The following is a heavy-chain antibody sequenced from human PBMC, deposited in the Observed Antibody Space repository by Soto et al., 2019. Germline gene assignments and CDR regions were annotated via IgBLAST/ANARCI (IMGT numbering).Heavy chain of an antibody. Sequence: PSETLSLTCTVSGGSISSSSYYWGWIRQPPGKGLEWIGSIYYSGSTYYNPSLKSRVTISVDTSKNQFSLKLSSVTAADTAVYYCARHYGSGRYYYYYGMDVWGQETTVTVSS. CDR3: ARHYGSGRYYYYYGMDV. D-gene: IGHD3-10*01. V-gene: IGHV4-39*01. J-gene: IGHJ6*02. CDR1: GGSISSSSYY. CDR2: IYYSGST.